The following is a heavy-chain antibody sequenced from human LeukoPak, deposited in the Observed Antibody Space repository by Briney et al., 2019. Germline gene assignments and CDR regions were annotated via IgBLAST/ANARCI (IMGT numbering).Heavy chain of an antibody. V-gene: IGHV4-39*07. J-gene: IGHJ4*02. CDR1: GASISSGSYY. CDR2: IYYSGST. CDR3: IRENPQQGSEDY. D-gene: IGHD3-10*01. Sequence: SETLSLTCTVSGASISSGSYYWGWIRQPPGKGLEWIETIYYSGSTYYNPSLKSRLTISVDTSRNQFSLRLSSVTAADTAVYYCIRENPQQGSEDYWGQGTLVTVSS.